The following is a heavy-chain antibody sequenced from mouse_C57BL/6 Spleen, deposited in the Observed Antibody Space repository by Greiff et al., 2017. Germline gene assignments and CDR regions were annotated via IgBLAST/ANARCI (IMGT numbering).Heavy chain of an antibody. CDR1: GYTFTSYW. V-gene: IGHV1-55*01. CDR3: ARQKAQYFDV. CDR2: IYPGSGST. Sequence: QVQLQQPGAELVKPGASVKMSCKASGYTFTSYWITWVKQRPGQGLEWIGDIYPGSGSTNYNEKFKSKATLTVDTSSSTAYMQLSSLTSEDSAVYYCARQKAQYFDVWGTVTTVTVSS. J-gene: IGHJ1*03.